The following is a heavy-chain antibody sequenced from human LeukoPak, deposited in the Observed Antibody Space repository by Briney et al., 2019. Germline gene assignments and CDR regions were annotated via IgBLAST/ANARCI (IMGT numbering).Heavy chain of an antibody. Sequence: SETLSLTCAVSGGSFSGGSSYWRWIRQPPGKGLEWIGSVHYSGTTYYNPSLESRVTVSVDTSTNRFSLKLSSVTAADTAVYHCARPLGYCSISNCYECFSYWRQGTLVTVSS. CDR1: GGSFSGGSSY. D-gene: IGHD2-2*01. V-gene: IGHV4-39*01. CDR2: VHYSGTT. J-gene: IGHJ4*01. CDR3: ARPLGYCSISNCYECFSY.